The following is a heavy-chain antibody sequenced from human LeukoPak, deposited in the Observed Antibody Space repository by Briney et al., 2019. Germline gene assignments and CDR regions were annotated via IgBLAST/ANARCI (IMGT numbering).Heavy chain of an antibody. CDR3: ARSRYSSSWHQPYYFDY. J-gene: IGHJ4*02. D-gene: IGHD6-13*01. V-gene: IGHV1-2*04. CDR1: GYTFTGYY. Sequence: ASVKVSCKASGYTFTGYYMHWVRQAPGQGLEWMGWINPNSGGTNYAQKFQGWVTMTRDTSISTAYMELSRLRSDDTAVYYCARSRYSSSWHQPYYFDYWGQGTLVTVSS. CDR2: INPNSGGT.